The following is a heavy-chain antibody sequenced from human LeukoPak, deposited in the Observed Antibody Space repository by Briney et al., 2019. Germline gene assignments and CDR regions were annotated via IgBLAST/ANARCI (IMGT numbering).Heavy chain of an antibody. J-gene: IGHJ3*01. CDR3: AKDIQLST. V-gene: IGHV3-23*01. CDR2: IGASGEST. CDR1: GFPFNLAA. Sequence: GPLSLSFAASGFPFNLAAMTLGRPAPGEGLEWVSLIGASGESTYYADSVKGRFTISRDNSKNTLSLQMNSLRVEDTAMYFCAKDIQLSTWGLGTMVTVSS. D-gene: IGHD5-24*01.